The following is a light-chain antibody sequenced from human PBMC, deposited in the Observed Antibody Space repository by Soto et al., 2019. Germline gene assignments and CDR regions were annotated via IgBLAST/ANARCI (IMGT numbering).Light chain of an antibody. J-gene: IGLJ2*01. CDR1: SSDIGSYDP. CDR3: CSYASSNTLV. V-gene: IGLV2-23*02. CDR2: EVN. Sequence: QSALTQPASVSGSPGQSITISCTGASSDIGSYDPVSWYQQNPGKTPRLIIYEVNKRPWGVSNRFSGSKSGNTASLTVSGLQAEDEADYYCCSYASSNTLVFGGGTKVTVL.